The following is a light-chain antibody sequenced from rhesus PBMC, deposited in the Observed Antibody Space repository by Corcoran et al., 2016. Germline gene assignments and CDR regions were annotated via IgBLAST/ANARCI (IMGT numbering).Light chain of an antibody. CDR3: LQYKTSPPT. CDR2: KAS. J-gene: IGKJ1*01. Sequence: DIQMTQSPSSLSASVGDTVTITCRASQSSSNWSDWYQQKPGKAPKLLIYKASSLQSGVPSRFSGSGSGTDFTLAIRSLQPEDFAAYYCLQYKTSPPTFGQGAKVEVK. CDR1: QSSSNW. V-gene: IGKV1-22*01.